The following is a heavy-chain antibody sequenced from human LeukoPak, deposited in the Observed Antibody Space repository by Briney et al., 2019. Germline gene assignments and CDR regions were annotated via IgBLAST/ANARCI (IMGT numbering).Heavy chain of an antibody. CDR3: ATWVGTTLNFDY. D-gene: IGHD2-21*02. V-gene: IGHV1-24*01. CDR1: GYTLTELS. CDR2: FNPEDGET. J-gene: IGHJ4*02. Sequence: ASVTVSCKVSGYTLTELSMHWVRQAPGKGLEWMGGFNPEDGETIYAQKFQGRVTMTEDTSADTAYMELSSLRSEDTAGYYCATWVGTTLNFDYWGQGTLVTVSS.